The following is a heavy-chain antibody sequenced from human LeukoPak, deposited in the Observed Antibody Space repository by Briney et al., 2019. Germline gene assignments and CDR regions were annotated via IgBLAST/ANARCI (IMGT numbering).Heavy chain of an antibody. Sequence: NPGESLRISCQGSGYSFSDYWITWVRQMPGKGLQWMGRIHPSDSETNYSPSFQGHVTFSAAKSISTAYLQWSSLKASDTAMYFCARHYYNDNTLFDYWGHGTLVTVSS. J-gene: IGHJ4*01. V-gene: IGHV5-10-1*01. D-gene: IGHD3-22*01. CDR3: ARHYYNDNTLFDY. CDR1: GYSFSDYW. CDR2: IHPSDSET.